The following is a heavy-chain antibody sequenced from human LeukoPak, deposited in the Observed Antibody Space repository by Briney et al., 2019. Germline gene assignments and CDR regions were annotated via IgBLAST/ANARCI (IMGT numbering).Heavy chain of an antibody. Sequence: GRSLRLSCAASGFSLSSYAMHWVRQAPGKGVEWVAIISYDGTKEYYGDSVKGRFTISRDNSKNTVYLQMNSLRAEDTAVYYCAKDRGGGVRYYDYWGQGTLVTVSS. D-gene: IGHD3-9*01. V-gene: IGHV3-30-3*01. CDR2: ISYDGTKE. CDR3: AKDRGGGVRYYDY. CDR1: GFSLSSYA. J-gene: IGHJ4*02.